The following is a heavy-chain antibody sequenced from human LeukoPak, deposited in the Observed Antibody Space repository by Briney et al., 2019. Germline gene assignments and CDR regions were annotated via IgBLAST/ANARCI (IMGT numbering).Heavy chain of an antibody. V-gene: IGHV3-66*01. J-gene: IGHJ4*02. D-gene: IGHD3-10*01. Sequence: GGSLRLSCAVSGFTVSSRYISWARQAPGKGLEWVSFIYTDGSTYYAESVKGRFTISRDISKNTAYLQMNSLRAEDTALYFCAVYYYGSFPPTNFDYWGQGTLVTVSS. CDR3: AVYYYGSFPPTNFDY. CDR2: IYTDGST. CDR1: GFTVSSRY.